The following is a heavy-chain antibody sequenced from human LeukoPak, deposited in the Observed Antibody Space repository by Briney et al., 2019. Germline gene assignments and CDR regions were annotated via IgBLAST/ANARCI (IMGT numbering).Heavy chain of an antibody. CDR3: AKMDYGSENYYFDY. CDR2: IHYSGSS. Sequence: SETLSLTCTVSGGSTSSYHWSWIRQPPGKGLEWIGFIHYSGSSGYNPSLRSRVTMSVDTSKNQISLKLTSVTAADTAVYYCAKMDYGSENYYFDYWAQGTLVTVSS. J-gene: IGHJ4*02. CDR1: GGSTSSYH. V-gene: IGHV4-59*01. D-gene: IGHD3-10*01.